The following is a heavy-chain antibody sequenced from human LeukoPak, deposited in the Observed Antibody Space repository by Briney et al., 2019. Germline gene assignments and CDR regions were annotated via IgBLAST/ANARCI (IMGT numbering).Heavy chain of an antibody. V-gene: IGHV1-69*13. D-gene: IGHD2-2*01. CDR3: ATSRGYCTSTSCRDDYYFDY. CDR2: IIPIFGTA. Sequence: ASVTVSCKASGGTFSSYAISWVRQAPGQGVEWMGGIIPIFGTANYAQKFQGRVTITADESTSTAYMELSRLRSDDTAVYYCATSRGYCTSTSCRDDYYFDYWGQGTLVTVSS. CDR1: GGTFSSYA. J-gene: IGHJ4*02.